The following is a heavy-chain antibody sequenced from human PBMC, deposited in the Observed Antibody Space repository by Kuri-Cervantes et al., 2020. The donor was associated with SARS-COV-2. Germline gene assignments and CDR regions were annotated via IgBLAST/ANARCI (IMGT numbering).Heavy chain of an antibody. D-gene: IGHD4-17*01. CDR3: AGSHDYGDYVSGRLDY. V-gene: IGHV4-59*01. J-gene: IGHJ4*02. CDR1: GGSFSGYY. Sequence: SQTLSLTCAVYGGSFSGYYWSWIRQPPGKGLEWIGYIYYSGSTNYNPSLKSRVTISVDTSKNQFSLKLSSVTAADTAVYYCAGSHDYGDYVSGRLDYWGQGTLVTVSS. CDR2: IYYSGST.